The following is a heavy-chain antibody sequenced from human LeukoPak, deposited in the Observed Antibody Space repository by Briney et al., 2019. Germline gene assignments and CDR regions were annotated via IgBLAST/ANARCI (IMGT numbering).Heavy chain of an antibody. CDR2: VYYSGTT. CDR1: GGSVSSSPNC. Sequence: PSETLSLTCTVSGGSVSSSPNCWGWIRQPPGEGLEWIGTVYYSGTTYYNPSLKSRVTISVDTPKNQFSLKLGSVTAADAAVYYCARHRGGSWNNWFDPWGQGTLVTVSS. V-gene: IGHV4-39*01. CDR3: ARHRGGSWNNWFDP. D-gene: IGHD6-13*01. J-gene: IGHJ5*02.